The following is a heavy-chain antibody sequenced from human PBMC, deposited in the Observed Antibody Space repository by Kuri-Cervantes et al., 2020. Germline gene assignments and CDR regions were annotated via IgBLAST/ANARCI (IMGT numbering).Heavy chain of an antibody. J-gene: IGHJ4*02. V-gene: IGHV4-39*07. CDR1: GGSISSSSYY. Sequence: SETLSLTCTVSGGSISSSSYYWGWIRQPQGKGLEWIGSIDYSGNTYYNPSHKSRVTITVDSSKNQFSLKLSSVTAADTAVYYCARVNGTGPFDYWGQGTLVTVSS. D-gene: IGHD2-8*01. CDR3: ARVNGTGPFDY. CDR2: IDYSGNT.